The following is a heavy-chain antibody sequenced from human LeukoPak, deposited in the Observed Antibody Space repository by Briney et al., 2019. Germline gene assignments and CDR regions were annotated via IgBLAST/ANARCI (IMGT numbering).Heavy chain of an antibody. CDR3: ARFVTGSHYCFDF. CDR1: GFTFINSR. J-gene: IGHJ4*02. V-gene: IGHV1-18*01. CDR2: ISAYYGNT. Sequence: AASVKLSCNSSGFTFINSRITWVRQAPGQGLEWMGWISAYYGNTYYVENFEGRVAMTRDTSTSTAYMELRSLTPDDTAIYYCARFVTGSHYCFDFWGQGTLVTVS. D-gene: IGHD1-26*01.